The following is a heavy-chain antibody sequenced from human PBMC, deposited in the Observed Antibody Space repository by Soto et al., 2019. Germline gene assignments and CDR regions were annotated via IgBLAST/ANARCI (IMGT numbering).Heavy chain of an antibody. Sequence: QVQLQESGPGLVKPEETLSLTCAVSGDSISSTKWWTWVRQPPGKGLEWIGEIYHGGNTNYNPSLKSRLTISVDKSKNQFSLKLNSVTAADPAVYYCASTDSGWPTFEAYWGQVILVTVSS. CDR1: GDSISSTKW. V-gene: IGHV4-4*02. D-gene: IGHD5-12*01. J-gene: IGHJ4*02. CDR2: IYHGGNT. CDR3: ASTDSGWPTFEAY.